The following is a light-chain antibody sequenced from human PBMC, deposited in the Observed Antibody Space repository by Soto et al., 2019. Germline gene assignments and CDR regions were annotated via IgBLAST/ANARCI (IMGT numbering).Light chain of an antibody. Sequence: EIVLTQSPGTLSLSPGERATLSCRASQSVSSSYLGRYQQKPGQAPRLLIYGASTRATGIPARFSGSGSGTDFTLTISRLEPEDFAVYYCQQYGSSPLTFGGGTKVDI. CDR3: QQYGSSPLT. CDR2: GAS. CDR1: QSVSSSY. J-gene: IGKJ4*01. V-gene: IGKV3-20*01.